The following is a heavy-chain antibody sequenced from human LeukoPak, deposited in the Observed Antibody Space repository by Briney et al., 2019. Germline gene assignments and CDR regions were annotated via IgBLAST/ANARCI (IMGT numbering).Heavy chain of an antibody. CDR1: GYTFINYV. CDR3: AREDIVVMVATTGFDY. Sequence: GASVKVSCKASGYTFINYVMHWVRQAPGQSLEWMGWINAGNGNTKYSQKFQGRVSITRDTSASTAYMELSSLRSGDTAIYFCAREDIVVMVATTGFDYWGQGTLVTVSS. V-gene: IGHV1-3*01. J-gene: IGHJ4*02. D-gene: IGHD2-15*01. CDR2: INAGNGNT.